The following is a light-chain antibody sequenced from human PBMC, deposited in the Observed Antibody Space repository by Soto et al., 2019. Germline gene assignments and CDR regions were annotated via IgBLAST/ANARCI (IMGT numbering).Light chain of an antibody. CDR3: SSYASSSTLV. V-gene: IGLV2-14*01. J-gene: IGLJ2*01. Sequence: QSALTQPASVSGSPGQSIAISCTGTSSDIGSYHYVSWYQHHPGKAPKLIIYEVRNRPSGVSDRFSGSKSGNTASLTISGLQAEDEADYYCSSYASSSTLVFGGGTKLTVL. CDR1: SSDIGSYHY. CDR2: EVR.